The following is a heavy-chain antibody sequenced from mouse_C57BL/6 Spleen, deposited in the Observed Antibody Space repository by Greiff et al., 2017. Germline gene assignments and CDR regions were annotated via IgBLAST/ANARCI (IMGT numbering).Heavy chain of an antibody. CDR2: INYDGSST. J-gene: IGHJ2*01. V-gene: IGHV5-16*01. CDR1: GFTFSDYY. Sequence: EVHLVESEGGLVQPGSSMKLSCTASGFTFSDYYMAWVRQVPEKGLEWVANINYDGSSTYYLDSLKSRFIISRDNAKNILYLQMSSLKSEDTATYYCARDRDYGSFYFDYWGQGTTLTVSS. CDR3: ARDRDYGSFYFDY. D-gene: IGHD1-1*01.